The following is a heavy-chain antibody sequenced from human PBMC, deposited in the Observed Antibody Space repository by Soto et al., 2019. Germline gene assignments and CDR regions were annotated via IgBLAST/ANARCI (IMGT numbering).Heavy chain of an antibody. CDR1: GGSFSGYY. J-gene: IGHJ4*02. Sequence: QVQLQQWGAGLLKPSETLSLTCAVYGGSFSGYYWSWIRQPPGKGLEWIGEINHSGSTNYNPSLKSRVTISVDTSKNQFSLKLRSVTAADTAVYYCARAHSSSCYVRGSFDYWCQVNLVTVSS. CDR2: INHSGST. D-gene: IGHD6-13*01. CDR3: ARAHSSSCYVRGSFDY. V-gene: IGHV4-34*01.